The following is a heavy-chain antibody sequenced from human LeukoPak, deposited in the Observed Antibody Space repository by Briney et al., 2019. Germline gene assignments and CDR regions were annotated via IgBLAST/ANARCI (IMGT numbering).Heavy chain of an antibody. CDR3: AKVQLERLYYYYYGMDV. V-gene: IGHV3-30*18. Sequence: GSLRLSCAASGFTFSSYGMHWVRQAPGKGLEWVAVISYDGSNKYYAASVKARFTISRDNSKNTLYLQMNSLRAEDTAVYYCAKVQLERLYYYYYGMDVWGQGTTVTVSS. J-gene: IGHJ6*02. CDR2: ISYDGSNK. D-gene: IGHD1-1*01. CDR1: GFTFSSYG.